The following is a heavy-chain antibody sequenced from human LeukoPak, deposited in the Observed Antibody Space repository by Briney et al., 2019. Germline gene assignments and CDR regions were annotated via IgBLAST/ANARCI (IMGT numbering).Heavy chain of an antibody. V-gene: IGHV1-8*01. CDR2: MNPNSGNA. Sequence: ASVKVSCKASGYTFTSYDINWVRQATGQGLEWMGWMNPNSGNAGYAQKFQGRVTMTRNTSISTAYMELSSLRSEDTAVYYCAGGIRGGSGSYYYFDYWGQGTLVTVSS. J-gene: IGHJ4*02. D-gene: IGHD3-10*01. CDR1: GYTFTSYD. CDR3: AGGIRGGSGSYYYFDY.